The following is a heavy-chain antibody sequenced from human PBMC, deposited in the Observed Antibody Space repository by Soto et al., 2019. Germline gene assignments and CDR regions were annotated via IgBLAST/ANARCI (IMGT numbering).Heavy chain of an antibody. J-gene: IGHJ4*02. CDR2: IYYSGST. CDR3: ATYCSGGSCYLDY. D-gene: IGHD2-15*01. Sequence: QVQLQESGPGLVKPSQTLSLTCTVSGGSISSGGYYWSWIRQHPGKGLEWIGYIYYSGSTYYNPSLTSRVTSSVDTSKNLFSLKLSSVTAADTAVYYCATYCSGGSCYLDYWGPGTLVSVSS. V-gene: IGHV4-31*03. CDR1: GGSISSGGYY.